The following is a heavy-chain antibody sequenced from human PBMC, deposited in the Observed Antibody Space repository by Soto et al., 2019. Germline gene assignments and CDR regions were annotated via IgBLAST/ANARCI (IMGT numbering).Heavy chain of an antibody. CDR2: INPYNGNT. Sequence: GASVKVSCKASGHTFTSYGISWVRQAPGQGLEWMAWINPYNGNTKYAEKFLGRVTVTTDTSTATAHMEVRSLTSDDTAVFYCARVGVGLAAPRVWPYWGQGTPVTVSS. V-gene: IGHV1-18*01. CDR3: ARVGVGLAAPRVWPY. J-gene: IGHJ4*02. CDR1: GHTFTSYG. D-gene: IGHD6-13*01.